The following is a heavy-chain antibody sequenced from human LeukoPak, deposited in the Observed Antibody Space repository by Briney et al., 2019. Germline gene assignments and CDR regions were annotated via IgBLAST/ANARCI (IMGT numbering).Heavy chain of an antibody. CDR3: ARGGGLDV. CDR2: INHNGNVN. J-gene: IGHJ6*02. D-gene: IGHD3-16*01. CDR1: GFTFSRYW. V-gene: IGHV3-7*03. Sequence: PGGSLRLSCAVSGFTFSRYWMSWVRQAPGKGLEWVASINHNGNVNYYVDSVKGRFTISRDNAKNSLYLQMSNLRAEDTAVYFCARGGGLDVWGQGATVTVSS.